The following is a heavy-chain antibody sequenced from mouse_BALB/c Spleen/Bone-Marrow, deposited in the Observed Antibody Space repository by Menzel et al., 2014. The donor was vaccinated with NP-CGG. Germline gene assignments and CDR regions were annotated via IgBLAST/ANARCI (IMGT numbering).Heavy chain of an antibody. CDR3: AREDGLWYFDV. D-gene: IGHD1-1*01. CDR1: GYTFSSYW. V-gene: IGHV1-9*01. J-gene: IGHJ1*01. Sequence: QVQLKESGAELMKPGASVKISCKATGYTFSSYWIEWVKQRPGHGLEWIGEFLPGSGSTNYNEKFKGKATFTADTSSNTAYMQLSSLTSEDSAVYYCAREDGLWYFDVWGAGTTVTVSS. CDR2: FLPGSGST.